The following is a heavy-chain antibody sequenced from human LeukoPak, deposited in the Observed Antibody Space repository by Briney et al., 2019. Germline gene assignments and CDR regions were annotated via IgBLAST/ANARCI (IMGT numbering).Heavy chain of an antibody. J-gene: IGHJ4*02. CDR1: GGSFSGYY. CDR2: INHSGST. V-gene: IGHV4-34*01. D-gene: IGHD2-2*01. CDR3: ARGRRIVVVPAAFYFDY. Sequence: SETLSLTCAVYGGSFSGYYWSWLRQPPGKGLEWIGEINHSGSTNYNPSLKSRVTISVDTSKNQFSLKLSSVTAADTAVYYCARGRRIVVVPAAFYFDYWGQGTLVTVSS.